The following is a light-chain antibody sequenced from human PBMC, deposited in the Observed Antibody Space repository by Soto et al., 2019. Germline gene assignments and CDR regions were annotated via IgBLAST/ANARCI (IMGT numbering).Light chain of an antibody. Sequence: QPVLTQPPSVSGAPGQRVTISCTGSSSNIGAGYDVHWYQQLPGTAPNLLIYGNTNRPSRVPDRFSGSKSGTSASLAITGLQADDEADYYCQSYDSSLSVVFGGGTKLTVL. CDR1: SSNIGAGYD. CDR3: QSYDSSLSVV. CDR2: GNT. J-gene: IGLJ3*02. V-gene: IGLV1-40*01.